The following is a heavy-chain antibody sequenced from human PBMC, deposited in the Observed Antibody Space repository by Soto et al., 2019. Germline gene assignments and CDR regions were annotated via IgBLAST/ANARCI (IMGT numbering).Heavy chain of an antibody. CDR1: GFTFDDYA. Sequence: PGGSLRLSCAASGFTFDDYAMYWVRQAPGKGLEWVSGISWNSGRIGYADSVKGRFTISRDNAKNSLYLQMNSLRAEDTAVYYCARDPLWGTAMVLWYFDLWGRGTLVTVSS. V-gene: IGHV3-9*01. J-gene: IGHJ2*01. CDR3: ARDPLWGTAMVLWYFDL. D-gene: IGHD5-18*01. CDR2: ISWNSGRI.